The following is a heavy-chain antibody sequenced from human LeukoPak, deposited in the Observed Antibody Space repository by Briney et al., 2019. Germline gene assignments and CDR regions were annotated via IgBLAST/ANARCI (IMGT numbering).Heavy chain of an antibody. CDR3: AKGIAVAGPLDY. J-gene: IGHJ4*02. Sequence: GGSLRLSCAASGFTFSSYGMHWVRQAPGKGLEWVAVIWYDGSNKYYADSVRGRFTISRDNSKDTLYLQMNSLRAEDTAVYYCAKGIAVAGPLDYWGQGTLVTVSS. D-gene: IGHD6-19*01. V-gene: IGHV3-33*06. CDR2: IWYDGSNK. CDR1: GFTFSSYG.